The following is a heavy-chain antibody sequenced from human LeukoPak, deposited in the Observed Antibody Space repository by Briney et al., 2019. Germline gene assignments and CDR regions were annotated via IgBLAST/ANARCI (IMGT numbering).Heavy chain of an antibody. D-gene: IGHD2-2*01. CDR3: ARVGRHCGSPICYADGFDI. CDR2: INPSLGST. V-gene: IGHV1-46*01. J-gene: IGHJ3*02. CDR1: GYTFSSYY. Sequence: GASVKVSCKASGYTFSSYYVHWVRQAPGQGLEWMGIINPSLGSTSYAQKFQGRVTMTRDTSTTALYMELSSLRSEDTALYYCARVGRHCGSPICYADGFDIWGQGTMVTVSS.